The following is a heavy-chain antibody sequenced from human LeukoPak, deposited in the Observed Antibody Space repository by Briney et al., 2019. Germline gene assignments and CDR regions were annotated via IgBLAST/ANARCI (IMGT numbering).Heavy chain of an antibody. CDR3: AKMYYYESSGYSLGAY. J-gene: IGHJ4*02. CDR2: ISGNGDST. D-gene: IGHD3-22*01. CDR1: GFKFDDYG. Sequence: GGSLRLSCAAAGFKFDDYGMAWVRQVPGKGLEWVSAISGNGDSTYYADSVKGRFTISRDNFRDTLSLQMNSLRAEDTAVYYCAKMYYYESSGYSLGAYWGQGTLVTVSS. V-gene: IGHV3-23*01.